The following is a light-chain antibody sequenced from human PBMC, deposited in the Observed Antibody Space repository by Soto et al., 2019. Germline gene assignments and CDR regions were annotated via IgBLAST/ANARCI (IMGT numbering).Light chain of an antibody. CDR2: EDS. CDR3: CSYAGASTYV. Sequence: QSALTQPASVSGSPGQSISIYCTGTNNDVGFYSFVSWYQRHPGAAPILLIFEDSKRPSGVSSRFSGSKSGNTASLTISGLQAEDEAEYTCCSYAGASTYVFGSGTKVTVL. CDR1: NNDVGFYSF. J-gene: IGLJ1*01. V-gene: IGLV2-23*01.